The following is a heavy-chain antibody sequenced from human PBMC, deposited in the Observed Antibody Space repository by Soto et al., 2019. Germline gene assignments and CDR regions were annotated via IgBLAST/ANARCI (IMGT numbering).Heavy chain of an antibody. CDR1: GGSISSGDYY. Sequence: ASETLSLTCTVSGGSISSGDYYWSWIRQPPGKGLEWIGYIYYSGSTYYNPSLKSRVTISVDTSKNQFSLKLSSVTAADTAVYYCAKDPYSGYEGGFDYWGQGTLVTSPQ. J-gene: IGHJ4*02. CDR3: AKDPYSGYEGGFDY. V-gene: IGHV4-30-4*01. CDR2: IYYSGST. D-gene: IGHD5-12*01.